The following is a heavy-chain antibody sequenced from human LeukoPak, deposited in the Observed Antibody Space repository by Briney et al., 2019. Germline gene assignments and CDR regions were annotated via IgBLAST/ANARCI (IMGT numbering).Heavy chain of an antibody. J-gene: IGHJ3*02. Sequence: GSLRLSCAASGFTFSSYSMNWVRQAPRKGLEWVSYISSSSSTIYYADSVKGRFTISRDNAKNSLYLQMNSLRAEDTAVYYCARPRYFNDGSGHTDIWGQGTMVTVSS. D-gene: IGHD3-22*01. CDR1: GFTFSSYS. CDR3: ARPRYFNDGSGHTDI. V-gene: IGHV3-48*01. CDR2: ISSSSSTI.